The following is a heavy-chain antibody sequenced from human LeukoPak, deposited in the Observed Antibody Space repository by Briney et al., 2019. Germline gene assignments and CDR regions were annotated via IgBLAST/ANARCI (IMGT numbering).Heavy chain of an antibody. V-gene: IGHV3-48*04. J-gene: IGHJ4*02. CDR2: ISTSSGTI. D-gene: IGHD1-14*01. Sequence: GGSLRLSCAASGFTFSSYSMNWVRQTPGKGLEWLSYISTSSGTIYYAESVRGRFTISRDNARSSLYLQMNSLRAEDSAVYYCARGGAHSPTTDYWGQGALVIVSS. CDR1: GFTFSSYS. CDR3: ARGGAHSPTTDY.